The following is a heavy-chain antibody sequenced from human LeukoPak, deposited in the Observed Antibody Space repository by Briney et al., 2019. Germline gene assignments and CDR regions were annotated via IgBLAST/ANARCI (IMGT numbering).Heavy chain of an antibody. J-gene: IGHJ4*02. Sequence: GGSLRLSCAASAFTFSNSAMSWVRQAPGKGLELVSSISGSGGSTYYADSVKGRFTISRDNSKNTLYLQMNSLRAEDTAVYYCATPAAGDYIEMKYWGQGTLVTVSS. V-gene: IGHV3-23*01. D-gene: IGHD4-11*01. CDR3: ATPAAGDYIEMKY. CDR1: AFTFSNSA. CDR2: ISGSGGST.